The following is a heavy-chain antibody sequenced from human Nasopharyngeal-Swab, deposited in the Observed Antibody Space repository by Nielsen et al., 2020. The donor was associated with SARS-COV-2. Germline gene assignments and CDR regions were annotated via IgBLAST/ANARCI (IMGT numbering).Heavy chain of an antibody. CDR2: ISSNGLST. J-gene: IGHJ2*01. Sequence: VRQAPGKGLEWVSVISSNGLSTDYADSVKGPFTISRNNFKNTVYLQISSLIGENAAEYYCATVGEGDYWSPPDWFFDLLGRGTLVTVSS. V-gene: IGHV3-23*01. CDR3: ATVGEGDYWSPPDWFFDL. D-gene: IGHD3-16*01.